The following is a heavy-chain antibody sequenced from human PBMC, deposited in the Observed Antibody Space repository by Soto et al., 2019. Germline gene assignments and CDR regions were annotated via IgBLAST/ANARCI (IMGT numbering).Heavy chain of an antibody. CDR2: ITFRGDNT. D-gene: IGHD1-26*01. CDR1: GFTFSSYA. Sequence: EVQLLESGAGLVPPGGSLRLSSAASGFTFSSYAMSWVRQAPGEGLEWLAGITFRGDNTYYADSVKGRFTLSRDNSRNRLDLQMNSLKVEDTALYYCAKLATMGVFDNWGQGTLLTVSS. J-gene: IGHJ4*02. CDR3: AKLATMGVFDN. V-gene: IGHV3-23*01.